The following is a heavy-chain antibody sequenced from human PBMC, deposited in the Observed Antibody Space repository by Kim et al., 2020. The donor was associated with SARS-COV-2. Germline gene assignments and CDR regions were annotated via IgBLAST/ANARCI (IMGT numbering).Heavy chain of an antibody. CDR3: ARRLPDYGGNLDGVGAFDI. D-gene: IGHD4-17*01. V-gene: IGHV3-20*04. CDR2: INWNGGST. CDR1: GFTFDDYG. J-gene: IGHJ3*02. Sequence: GGSLRLSCAASGFTFDDYGMSWVRQAPGKGLEWVSGINWNGGSTGYADSVKGRFTISRDNAKNSLYLQMNSLRAEDTALYYCARRLPDYGGNLDGVGAFDIWGQGTMVTVSS.